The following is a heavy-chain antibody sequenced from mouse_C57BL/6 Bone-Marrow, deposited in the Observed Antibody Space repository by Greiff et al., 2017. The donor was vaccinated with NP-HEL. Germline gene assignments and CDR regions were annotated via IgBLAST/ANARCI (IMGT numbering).Heavy chain of an antibody. CDR3: AGGGVLWNY. CDR1: GFSFNTYA. CDR2: IRSKSNNYAT. J-gene: IGHJ2*01. D-gene: IGHD1-1*02. Sequence: EVQLVESGGGLVQPKGSLTLSCAASGFSFNTYAMNWVRQAPGKSLEWVARIRSKSNNYATYYAETVKDRFTIARDDSESMLCLQMNNLETEDTARCYCAGGGVLWNYWGQGTTLTVTS. V-gene: IGHV10-1*01.